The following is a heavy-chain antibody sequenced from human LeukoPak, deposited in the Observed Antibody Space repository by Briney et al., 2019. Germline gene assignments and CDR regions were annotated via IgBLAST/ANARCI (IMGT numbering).Heavy chain of an antibody. Sequence: GGSLRLSCAASGLIFHNYALVWIRRAPGKGPEWVSAILGGGGTFYADAVKGRFTISRDNSKNTLYLQMNSLRAEDTATYYCGQDPDGNYIGAFDFWGRGTMVTVPS. CDR2: ILGGGGT. CDR3: GQDPDGNYIGAFDF. D-gene: IGHD4-17*01. V-gene: IGHV3-23*01. J-gene: IGHJ3*01. CDR1: GLIFHNYA.